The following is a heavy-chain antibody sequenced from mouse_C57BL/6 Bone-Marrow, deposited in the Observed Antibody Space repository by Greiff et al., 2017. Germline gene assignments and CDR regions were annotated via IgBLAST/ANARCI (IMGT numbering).Heavy chain of an antibody. CDR3: AREGLRRGVVYFDY. CDR1: GFSLTSYG. J-gene: IGHJ2*01. D-gene: IGHD2-4*01. CDR2: IWSGGST. V-gene: IGHV2-2*01. Sequence: QVQLKESGPGLVQPSQSLSITCTVSGFSLTSYGVHWVRQSPGKGLEWLGVIWSGGSTDYNAAFISRLSISKNNSKSQVFFKMNSLQADDTAIYYCAREGLRRGVVYFDYWGQGTTLTVSS.